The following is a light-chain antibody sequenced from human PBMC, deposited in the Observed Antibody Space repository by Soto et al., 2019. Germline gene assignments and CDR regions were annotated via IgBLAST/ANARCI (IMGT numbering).Light chain of an antibody. CDR1: QSISRY. CDR3: QQSYSIPLT. Sequence: DIHTTHSPSSLSGSIGERVTIIFRTSQSISRYSNWYQQKPGKAPKLLIYAASTLQSGVPSRFSGSGSGTDFTLTISSLQPEDFATYYCQQSYSIPLTFGGGTKVDIK. CDR2: AAS. V-gene: IGKV1-39*01. J-gene: IGKJ4*01.